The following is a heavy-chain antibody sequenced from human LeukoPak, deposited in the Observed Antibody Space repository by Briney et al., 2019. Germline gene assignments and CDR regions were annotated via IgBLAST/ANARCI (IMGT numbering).Heavy chain of an antibody. CDR2: ISSSGSTI. CDR3: ARDRSGVAFDI. Sequence: GGSLRLSCAASGFTFSSYEMNWVRQAPGKGLEWVSYISSSGSTIYYADSVKGRFTISRDNAKNSLYLQMNSLRAEDTAAYYCARDRSGVAFDIWGQGTMVTVSS. V-gene: IGHV3-48*03. CDR1: GFTFSSYE. J-gene: IGHJ3*02. D-gene: IGHD3-3*01.